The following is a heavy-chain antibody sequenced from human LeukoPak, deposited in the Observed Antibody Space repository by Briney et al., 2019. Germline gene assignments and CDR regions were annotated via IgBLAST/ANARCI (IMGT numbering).Heavy chain of an antibody. D-gene: IGHD6-13*01. Sequence: GASVKVSCKASGYTFTGYYMHWVRQAPGQGLEWMGWINPNSGGTNYAQKFQGRVTMPRDTSISTAYMELSRLRSDDTAVYYCARERIAAAVDDAFDIWGQGTMVTVSS. CDR2: INPNSGGT. V-gene: IGHV1-2*02. J-gene: IGHJ3*02. CDR1: GYTFTGYY. CDR3: ARERIAAAVDDAFDI.